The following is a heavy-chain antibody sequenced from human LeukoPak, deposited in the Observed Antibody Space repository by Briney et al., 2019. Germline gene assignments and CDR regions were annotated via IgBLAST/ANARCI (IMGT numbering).Heavy chain of an antibody. Sequence: PGGSLRLSCAASGXTFSSYSMNWVRQAPGKGLEWVSALSGSGSTTYHADSVKGRFTISRDNSKNTLFLQMNSLRVEDTAVYYCAKAGYSSSWPFDYWGQGTLVTVSS. CDR3: AKAGYSSSWPFDY. V-gene: IGHV3-23*01. D-gene: IGHD6-13*01. CDR1: GXTFSSYS. CDR2: LSGSGSTT. J-gene: IGHJ4*02.